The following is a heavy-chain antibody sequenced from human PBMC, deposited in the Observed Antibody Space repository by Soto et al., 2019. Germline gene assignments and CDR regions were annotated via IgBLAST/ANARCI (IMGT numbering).Heavy chain of an antibody. D-gene: IGHD3-3*01. V-gene: IGHV4-4*07. J-gene: IGHJ6*02. Sequence: PSETLSLTCTVSGGSISSYYWSWIRQPAGKGLEWIGRIYTSGSTNYNPSLKSRVTMSVDTSKNQFSLKLSSVTAADTAVYYCARDQSKYDFWSGYAPYYYYGMDVWGQGTTVTVSS. CDR2: IYTSGST. CDR3: ARDQSKYDFWSGYAPYYYYGMDV. CDR1: GGSISSYY.